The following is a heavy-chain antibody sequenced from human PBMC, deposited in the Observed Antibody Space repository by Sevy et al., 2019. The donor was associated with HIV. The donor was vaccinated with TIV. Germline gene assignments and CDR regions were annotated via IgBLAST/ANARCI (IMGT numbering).Heavy chain of an antibody. CDR1: GFTFRNYW. CDR2: IKGDGSEE. J-gene: IGHJ3*02. CDR3: ASWVGRGGSGPFEI. D-gene: IGHD2-15*01. Sequence: GGSLRLSCEGSGFTFRNYWMNWVRQAPGKGLEWVANIKGDGSEEFYLPSVRGRFTISRDNAKNSVSLQMQTLRAEDTAGYYCASWVGRGGSGPFEIWGQGTVVTVSS. V-gene: IGHV3-7*01.